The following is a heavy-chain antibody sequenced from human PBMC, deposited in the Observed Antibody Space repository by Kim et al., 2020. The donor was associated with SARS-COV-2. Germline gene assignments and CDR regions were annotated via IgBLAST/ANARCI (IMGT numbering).Heavy chain of an antibody. CDR2: ISSSGSTI. CDR3: ARDRGSGSYYSSLGYYYYVMDV. Sequence: GGSLRLSCAASGFTFSSYEMNWVRQAPGKGLEWVSYISSSGSTIYYPDSVKGRFTISRDNAKNSLYLQMNSLRAEDTAVYYCARDRGSGSYYSSLGYYYYVMDVWGQGTTVTVSS. CDR1: GFTFSSYE. D-gene: IGHD3-10*01. J-gene: IGHJ6*02. V-gene: IGHV3-48*03.